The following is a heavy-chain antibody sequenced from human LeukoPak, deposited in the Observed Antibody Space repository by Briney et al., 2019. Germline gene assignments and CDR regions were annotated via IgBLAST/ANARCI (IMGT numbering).Heavy chain of an antibody. CDR3: ARGFGELWQLRFDY. J-gene: IGHJ4*02. CDR1: GFAFSSYG. D-gene: IGHD5-18*01. Sequence: GGSLRLSCAASGFAFSSYGMHWVRQAPGKGLEWVAFIRYDGSNKYYADSVKGRFTISRDNSKNTLYLQMNSLRAEDTAVYYCARGFGELWQLRFDYWGQGTLVTVSS. CDR2: IRYDGSNK. V-gene: IGHV3-30*02.